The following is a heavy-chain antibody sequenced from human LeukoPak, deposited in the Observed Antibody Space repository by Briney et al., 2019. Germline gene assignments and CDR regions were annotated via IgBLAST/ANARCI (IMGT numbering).Heavy chain of an antibody. D-gene: IGHD1-26*01. CDR1: GYTFTGYY. J-gene: IGHJ4*02. Sequence: ASVKVSCKASGYTFTGYYMHWVRQAPGQGLEWMGWINPNSGGTNYAQKFQGRVTMTRDTSISTAYMELSRLRSDDAAVYYCARPYSGSYYSRFDYWGQGTLVTVSS. V-gene: IGHV1-2*02. CDR3: ARPYSGSYYSRFDY. CDR2: INPNSGGT.